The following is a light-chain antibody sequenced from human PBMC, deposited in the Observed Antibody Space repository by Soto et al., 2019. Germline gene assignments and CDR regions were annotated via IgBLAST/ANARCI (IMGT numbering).Light chain of an antibody. CDR3: QQVATGLT. J-gene: IGKJ4*01. V-gene: IGKV3-11*01. CDR2: DTF. CDR1: QSVSSY. Sequence: EIVLTQSPATLSLSPGERATLSCRASQSVSSYLAWYQQKPGQAPRLLIYDTFNRATGIPARFSGSGSGTDFILTISSLEPEDFAVYYCQQVATGLTFGGGTKVEIK.